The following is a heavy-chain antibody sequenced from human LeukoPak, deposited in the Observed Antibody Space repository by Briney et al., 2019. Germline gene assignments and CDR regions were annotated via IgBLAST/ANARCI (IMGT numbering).Heavy chain of an antibody. CDR2: INGSGITT. V-gene: IGHV3-23*01. CDR1: GFHLTYYA. Sequence: GGALRQSCAAPGFHLTYYAMTWVPQAPGKGLERVSAINGSGITTYFAESVKGRVTISSDNSNNNVHLQLNSLRAGDTAVYYCAKNVREADWYYYYMDVWGKGSTVTVSS. CDR3: AKNVREADWYYYYMDV. D-gene: IGHD3-9*01. J-gene: IGHJ6*03.